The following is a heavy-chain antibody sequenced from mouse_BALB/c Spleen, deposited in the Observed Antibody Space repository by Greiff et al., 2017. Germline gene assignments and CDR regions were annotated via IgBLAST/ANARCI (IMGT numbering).Heavy chain of an antibody. Sequence: EVQLQQSGPELMKPGASVKISCKASGYSFTSYYMHWVKQSHGKSLEWIGYIDPFNGGTSYNQKFKGKATLTVDKSSSTAYMHLSSLTSEDSAVYYCSYDGYYFDYWGQGTTLTVSS. V-gene: IGHV1S135*01. CDR2: IDPFNGGT. CDR3: SYDGYYFDY. D-gene: IGHD2-12*01. CDR1: GYSFTSYY. J-gene: IGHJ2*01.